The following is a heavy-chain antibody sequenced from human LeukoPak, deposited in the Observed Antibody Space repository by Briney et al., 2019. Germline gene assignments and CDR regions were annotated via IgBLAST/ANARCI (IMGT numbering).Heavy chain of an antibody. D-gene: IGHD3-10*01. V-gene: IGHV3-7*01. Sequence: PGGSLRLSCAASGFTFSSYWMSWVRQAPGKGLEWVANIKQDGSEKYYVDSVKGRFTISRDNAKNSLYLQMNSLRAEDTAVYYCAMMYGSGSYRDAFDIWGQGTMVTASS. CDR1: GFTFSSYW. J-gene: IGHJ3*02. CDR2: IKQDGSEK. CDR3: AMMYGSGSYRDAFDI.